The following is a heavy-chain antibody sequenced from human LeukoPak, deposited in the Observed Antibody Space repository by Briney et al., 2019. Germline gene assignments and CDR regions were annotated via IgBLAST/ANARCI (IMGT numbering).Heavy chain of an antibody. D-gene: IGHD7-27*01. CDR1: GYTFTDYF. Sequence: ASVKVSCKASGYTFTDYFIHWVRQAPGQGLEWMGWIGPESGGTSYAQNFEGRVTATRDTSITTAYMELSRLTSDDTAVYYCGRNRLGKALDIWGQGTRVTVSS. CDR2: IGPESGGT. J-gene: IGHJ3*02. CDR3: GRNRLGKALDI. V-gene: IGHV1-2*02.